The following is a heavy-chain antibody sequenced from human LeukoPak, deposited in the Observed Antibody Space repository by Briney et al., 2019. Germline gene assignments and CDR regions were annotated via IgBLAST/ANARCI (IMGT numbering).Heavy chain of an antibody. J-gene: IGHJ4*02. D-gene: IGHD3-22*01. Sequence: SETLSLTCTVSGGSISSYYWSWIRQPPGKGLEWIGYIYYSGSTNYNPSLKSRVTISVDTSKNQFSLKLSSVTAADTAVYYCASSPANYYDSSGYYWGQGTLVTVSS. V-gene: IGHV4-59*01. CDR1: GGSISSYY. CDR2: IYYSGST. CDR3: ASSPANYYDSSGYY.